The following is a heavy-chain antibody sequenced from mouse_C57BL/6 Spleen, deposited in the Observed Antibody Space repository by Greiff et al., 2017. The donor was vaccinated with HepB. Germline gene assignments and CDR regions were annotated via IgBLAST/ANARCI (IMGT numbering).Heavy chain of an antibody. V-gene: IGHV1-64*01. CDR1: GYTFTSYW. CDR3: ASYYYGSSYVFDY. CDR2: IHPNSGST. Sequence: VQLQQPGAELVKPGASVKLSCKASGYTFTSYWMHWVKQRPGQGLEWIGMIHPNSGSTNYNEKFKSKATLTVDKSSSTAYMQLSSLTSEDSAVYYCASYYYGSSYVFDYWGQGTTLTVSS. J-gene: IGHJ2*01. D-gene: IGHD1-1*01.